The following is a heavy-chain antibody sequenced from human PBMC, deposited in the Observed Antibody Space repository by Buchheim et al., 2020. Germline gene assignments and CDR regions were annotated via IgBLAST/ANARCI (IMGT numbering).Heavy chain of an antibody. D-gene: IGHD1-26*01. CDR3: ARDRGPYSGSYQGYYYYYYGMDV. CDR2: ISSSSSYK. V-gene: IGHV3-11*06. Sequence: QVQLVESGGGLVKPGGSLRLSCAASGFTFSDYYMSWIRQAPGKGLEWVSYISSSSSYKNYADSVKGRFTISRDNAKNSLYLQMNSLRAEDTAVYYCARDRGPYSGSYQGYYYYYYGMDVWGQGTT. CDR1: GFTFSDYY. J-gene: IGHJ6*02.